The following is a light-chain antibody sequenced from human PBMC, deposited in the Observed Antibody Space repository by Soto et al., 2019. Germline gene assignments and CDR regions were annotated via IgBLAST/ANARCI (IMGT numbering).Light chain of an antibody. Sequence: QSALTQPASVSGWPGQSITIYCTGTSSDVGGSISVSCYQLSPGKAPKLLIDDVDRPSGVSNRFSGSKSGKTASLTISGLQAEDEADYYCHSYTSSGTVVFGGGTKLTVL. CDR2: DV. J-gene: IGLJ3*02. CDR3: HSYTSSGTVV. CDR1: SSDVGGSIS. V-gene: IGLV2-14*01.